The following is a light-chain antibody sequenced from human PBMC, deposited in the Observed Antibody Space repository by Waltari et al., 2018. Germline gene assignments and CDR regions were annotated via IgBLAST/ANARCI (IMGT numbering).Light chain of an antibody. CDR1: SPSVGSNF. CDR2: RSD. Sequence: QSVLTQPPSASGTPGQAVPIPCSGTSPSVGSNFVFCYQLLPGAAPKLLIFRSDRRPSGVPDRSSGSKSGTSASLVITGLRSEDEADYYCAAWDDSLSAYVFGTGTKVTVL. V-gene: IGLV1-47*01. J-gene: IGLJ1*01. CDR3: AAWDDSLSAYV.